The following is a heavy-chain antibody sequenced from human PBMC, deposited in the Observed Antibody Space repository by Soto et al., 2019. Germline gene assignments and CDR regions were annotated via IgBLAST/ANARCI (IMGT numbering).Heavy chain of an antibody. V-gene: IGHV3-30*18. Sequence: GGSLRLSCAASGFTFSSYGMHWVRQAPGKGLEWVAVISYDGSNKYYADSVKGRFTISRDNSKNTLYLQMNSLRAEDTAVYYCAKDRSGSYDYWGQGTLVNVSS. D-gene: IGHD1-26*01. CDR2: ISYDGSNK. CDR1: GFTFSSYG. CDR3: AKDRSGSYDY. J-gene: IGHJ4*02.